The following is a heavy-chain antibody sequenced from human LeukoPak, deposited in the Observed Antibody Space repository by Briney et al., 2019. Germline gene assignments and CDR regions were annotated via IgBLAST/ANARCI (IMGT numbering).Heavy chain of an antibody. CDR3: ARANGGYDILTGYYGNYYYGMDV. CDR1: GSTVSSNY. CDR2: IYSRGRT. Sequence: GSLRLSCAASGSTVSSNYISWVRPAPGKGLGWGSVIYSRGRTYYADSVKGRFTISRDNSKNTLYLQMNSLRAEDTAVYYCARANGGYDILTGYYGNYYYGMDVWGKGTTVTVSS. D-gene: IGHD3-9*01. V-gene: IGHV3-53*01. J-gene: IGHJ6*04.